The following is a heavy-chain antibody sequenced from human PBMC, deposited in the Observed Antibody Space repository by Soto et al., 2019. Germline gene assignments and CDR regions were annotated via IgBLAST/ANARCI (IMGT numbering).Heavy chain of an antibody. Sequence: ASVKFSCKASGYTFTSYYMHWVRQAPGQGLEWMGIINPSGGSTSYAQKFQGRVTMTRDTSTSTVYMELSSLRSEDTAVYYCAREGSSSGYLGYYYGMDVWGQGTTVTVSS. J-gene: IGHJ6*02. CDR2: INPSGGST. D-gene: IGHD3-22*01. V-gene: IGHV1-46*01. CDR3: AREGSSSGYLGYYYGMDV. CDR1: GYTFTSYY.